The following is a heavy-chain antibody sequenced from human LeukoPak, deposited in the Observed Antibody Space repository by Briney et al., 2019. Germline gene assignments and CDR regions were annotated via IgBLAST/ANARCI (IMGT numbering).Heavy chain of an antibody. J-gene: IGHJ6*03. V-gene: IGHV1-69*06. CDR3: ARGFQPRFDYYYMDV. Sequence: GASVKVSCKASGGTFSSYAISWVRQAPGQGLEWMGGIIPIFGTANYAQKFQGRVTITADKSTSTAYMELSSLRSEDTAVYYCARGFQPRFDYYYMDVWGKGTTVTVSS. D-gene: IGHD3-3*01. CDR2: IIPIFGTA. CDR1: GGTFSSYA.